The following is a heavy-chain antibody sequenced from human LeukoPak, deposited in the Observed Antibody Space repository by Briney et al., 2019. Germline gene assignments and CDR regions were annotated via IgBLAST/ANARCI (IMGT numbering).Heavy chain of an antibody. CDR2: ISYDGSNK. CDR3: ARDSTVTSPFDY. CDR1: GFTFSSYA. Sequence: PGRSLRLSCAASGFTFSSYAMHWVRQAPGKGLEWVAVISYDGSNKYYADSVKGRFTISRDNSKNTLYLQMNSLRAEDTAVYYCARDSTVTSPFDYWGQATLVTVSS. V-gene: IGHV3-30*04. D-gene: IGHD4-17*01. J-gene: IGHJ4*02.